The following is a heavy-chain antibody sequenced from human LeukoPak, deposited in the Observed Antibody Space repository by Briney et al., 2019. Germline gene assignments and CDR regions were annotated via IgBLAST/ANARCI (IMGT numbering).Heavy chain of an antibody. D-gene: IGHD3-3*01. CDR3: ARLLKPEYYDFWSGPNWFDP. CDR1: EFIVSNNY. V-gene: IGHV3-53*01. J-gene: IGHJ5*02. CDR2: IFSGDNT. Sequence: GGSLRLSCAASEFIVSNNYMSWVRLAPGKGLEWVSVIFSGDNTYYADSVKGRFTISRDHSKNTLYLQMNSLRAEDTAVYYCARLLKPEYYDFWSGPNWFDPWGQGTLVTVSS.